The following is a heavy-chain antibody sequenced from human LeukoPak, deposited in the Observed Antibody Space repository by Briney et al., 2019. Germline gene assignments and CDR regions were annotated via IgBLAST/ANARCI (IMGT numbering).Heavy chain of an antibody. Sequence: GGSLRLSCAASGFTFSSYSMNCVRQTPGKGLEWVSSISSSSSYIYYADSVKGRFTISRDNAKNSLYLQMNSLRAEDTAVYYCARVEGIAAAGIDYWGQGTLVTVSS. CDR3: ARVEGIAAAGIDY. J-gene: IGHJ4*02. D-gene: IGHD6-13*01. CDR2: ISSSSSYI. CDR1: GFTFSSYS. V-gene: IGHV3-21*01.